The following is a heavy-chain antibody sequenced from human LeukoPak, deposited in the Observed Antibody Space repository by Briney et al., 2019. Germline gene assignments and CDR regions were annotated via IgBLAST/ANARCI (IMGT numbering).Heavy chain of an antibody. CDR2: ISAHNGNT. J-gene: IGHJ3*02. V-gene: IGHV1-18*01. CDR1: GYTFTSYG. CDR3: AAKSGYHRAFDI. Sequence: ASVKVSCKASGYTFTSYGISWVRQAPGQGLEWMGWISAHNGNTNYAQKLQGRVTMTTDTSTSTAYMELRSLRSDDTAVYYCAAKSGYHRAFDIWGQGTMVTVSS. D-gene: IGHD3-22*01.